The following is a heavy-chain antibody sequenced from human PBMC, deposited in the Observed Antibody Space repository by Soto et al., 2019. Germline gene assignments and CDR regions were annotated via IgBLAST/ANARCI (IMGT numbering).Heavy chain of an antibody. CDR1: GYTLTELS. J-gene: IGHJ4*02. CDR3: AIGVTVAR. V-gene: IGHV1-24*01. D-gene: IGHD2-21*02. CDR2: VDTGDGEV. Sequence: QVQVVQSGAQVKEPGASVRVSCKVSGYTLTELSIHWVRQAPGKGLEWMGGVDTGDGEVLYAHKFHGRLIMTEDTSTNTAHMALSSLRYEDTAVYSCAIGVTVARWGQGTRVSVAS.